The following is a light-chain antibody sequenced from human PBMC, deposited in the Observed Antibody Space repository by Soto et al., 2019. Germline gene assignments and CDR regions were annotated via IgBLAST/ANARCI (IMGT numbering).Light chain of an antibody. V-gene: IGKV3-20*01. Sequence: EIVLTQSPGTLSLSPGERATLSCRASQSVSNTYLAWYQQKPGQAPRLLIYDASSRATGIPDRFSGSGSATDFTLTISRLEPEDFAVYYCQQYGRSPGLFTFGPGTTVDIK. CDR2: DAS. J-gene: IGKJ3*01. CDR1: QSVSNTY. CDR3: QQYGRSPGLFT.